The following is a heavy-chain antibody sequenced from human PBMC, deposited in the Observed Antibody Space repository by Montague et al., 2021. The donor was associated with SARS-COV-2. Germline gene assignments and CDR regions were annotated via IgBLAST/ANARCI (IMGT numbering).Heavy chain of an antibody. CDR2: IDWXDDK. CDR1: GFSLSTSGMR. Sequence: PALVKPTQTLTLTCTFSGFSLSTSGMRASWIRQPPGKALEWLARIDWXDDKFYSTSLKTRLTISKDTSKNQVVLTMTNMDPVDTATYYCARFYYDILTAYYTPFDYWGQGTLVTVSS. CDR3: ARFYYDILTAYYTPFDY. J-gene: IGHJ4*02. D-gene: IGHD3-9*01. V-gene: IGHV2-70*04.